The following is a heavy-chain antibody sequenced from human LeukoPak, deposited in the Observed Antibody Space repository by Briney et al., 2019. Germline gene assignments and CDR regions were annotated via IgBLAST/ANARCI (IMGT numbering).Heavy chain of an antibody. CDR1: GFTFSSYA. CDR2: ISGSGGST. D-gene: IGHD2-2*01. Sequence: GGSLRLSCAASGFTFSSYAMTWVRQAQGKGLEWVSVISGSGGSTYYPDSVKGRFTISRDNSKNTLYLQRNSLRAEDTAVYHWAKVMRHVVVVPAAMDYWGQGTLVTVSS. V-gene: IGHV3-23*01. J-gene: IGHJ4*02. CDR3: AKVMRHVVVVPAAMDY.